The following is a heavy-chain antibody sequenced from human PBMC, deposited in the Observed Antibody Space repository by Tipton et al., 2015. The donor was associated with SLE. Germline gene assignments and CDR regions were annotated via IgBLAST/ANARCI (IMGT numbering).Heavy chain of an antibody. J-gene: IGHJ4*02. D-gene: IGHD5-12*01. Sequence: TLSLTCVVSGGSISSSNWWSWVRQPPGKGLEWIGSIYYSGSTYYNPSLKSRVTISVDTSKNQFSLKLSSVTAADTAVYYCARVRPSGYDFDYWGQGTLVTVSS. CDR1: GGSISSSNW. V-gene: IGHV4-4*02. CDR3: ARVRPSGYDFDY. CDR2: IYYSGST.